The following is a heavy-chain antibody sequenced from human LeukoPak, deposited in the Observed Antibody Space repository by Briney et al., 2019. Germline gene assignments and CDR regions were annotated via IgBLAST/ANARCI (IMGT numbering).Heavy chain of an antibody. CDR2: ISSTSSYI. CDR3: ASGTTVVTPGRYYLDY. Sequence: PGGSLRLSCAASGFTFSSYSMNWVRQAPGKGLEWVSSISSTSSYIYYADSVKGRFTISRDNAKNSLYLQMNSLRAEDTAVYYCASGTTVVTPGRYYLDYWGQGTLVTVSS. CDR1: GFTFSSYS. D-gene: IGHD4-23*01. J-gene: IGHJ4*02. V-gene: IGHV3-21*01.